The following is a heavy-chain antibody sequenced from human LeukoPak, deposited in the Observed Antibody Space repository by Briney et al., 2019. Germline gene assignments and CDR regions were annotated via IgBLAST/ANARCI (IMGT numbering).Heavy chain of an antibody. CDR3: ARDGGIGGFDY. J-gene: IGHJ4*02. D-gene: IGHD1-26*01. CDR2: INTNTGNP. CDR1: GYTFPSYG. Sequence: ASVKVSCKASGYTFPSYGISWVRQAPGQGLEWMGWINTNTGNPTYAQGFTGRFVFSLDTSVSTAYLQISSLKAEDTAVYYCARDGGIGGFDYWGQGTLVTVSS. V-gene: IGHV7-4-1*02.